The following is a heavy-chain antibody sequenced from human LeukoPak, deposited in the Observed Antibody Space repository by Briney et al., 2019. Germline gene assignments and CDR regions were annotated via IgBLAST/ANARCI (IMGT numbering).Heavy chain of an antibody. V-gene: IGHV4-39*07. CDR1: GGSISSSSYY. Sequence: SSETLSLTCAVYGGSISSSSYYWGWIRQPPGKGLEWIGSIYYSGSTYYNPSLKSRVTISVDTSKNQFSLKLSSVTAADTAVYYCARAERWNFNYWGQGTLVTVSS. D-gene: IGHD5-24*01. J-gene: IGHJ4*02. CDR2: IYYSGST. CDR3: ARAERWNFNY.